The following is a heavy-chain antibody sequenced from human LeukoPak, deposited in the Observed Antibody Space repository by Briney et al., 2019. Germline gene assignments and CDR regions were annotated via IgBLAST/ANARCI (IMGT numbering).Heavy chain of an antibody. CDR2: ISISSSYT. CDR1: GFTFSDYY. CDR3: ATSSGWYTYYFDY. Sequence: GWSLRLSCAASGFTFSDYYMSWIRQAPGKGLEGVSYISISSSYTNYADSVKGRFTISRDNAKNSLYLQMNSLRAEDTAVYYCATSSGWYTYYFDYWGQGTLVTVSS. D-gene: IGHD6-19*01. V-gene: IGHV3-11*06. J-gene: IGHJ4*02.